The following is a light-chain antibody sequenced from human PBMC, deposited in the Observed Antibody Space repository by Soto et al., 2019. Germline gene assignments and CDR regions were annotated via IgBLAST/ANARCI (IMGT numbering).Light chain of an antibody. CDR1: QAIGTD. J-gene: IGKJ1*01. CDR2: AAS. Sequence: QMTQSPSSLSASVGDRVTITCRASQAIGTDLGWYHQKPGKAPNLLIYAASSLQTGVPSRFRGSGSGTDFTLTISSLQPEDFATYYCLQDYNYPRTFGQGTRWIS. V-gene: IGKV1-6*01. CDR3: LQDYNYPRT.